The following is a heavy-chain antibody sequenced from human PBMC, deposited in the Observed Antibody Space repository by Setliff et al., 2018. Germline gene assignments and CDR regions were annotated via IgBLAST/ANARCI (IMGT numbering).Heavy chain of an antibody. D-gene: IGHD5-12*01. CDR2: FDPEDGET. Sequence: ASVKVSCKVSGYTLTELSMHWVRQAPGKGLEWMGGFDPEDGETIYAQKFQGRLTITRDTSANTAYMELSSLRSEDTAVYYCARGLREDGYNLADYWGQGTLVTVS. CDR3: ARGLREDGYNLADY. CDR1: GYTLTELS. V-gene: IGHV1-24*01. J-gene: IGHJ4*02.